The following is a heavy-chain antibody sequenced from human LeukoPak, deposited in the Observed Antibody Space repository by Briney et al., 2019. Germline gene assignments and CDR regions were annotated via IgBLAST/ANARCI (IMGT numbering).Heavy chain of an antibody. CDR3: ARLSYSRVKYFDY. J-gene: IGHJ4*03. D-gene: IGHD3-22*01. CDR1: VGSISSSSYY. V-gene: IGHV4-39*01. Sequence: SETLSLTCTVSVGSISSSSYYWGWIRQPPGKGLEWIGSIYYSGSTYYNPSLKSRVTISVDTSKNQFSLKLSSVTAADTAVYYCARLSYSRVKYFDYWGQGTMVTVSS. CDR2: IYYSGST.